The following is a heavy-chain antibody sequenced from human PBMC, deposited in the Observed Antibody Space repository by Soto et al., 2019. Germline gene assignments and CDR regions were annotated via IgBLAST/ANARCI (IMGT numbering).Heavy chain of an antibody. Sequence: GASVKVSCKASGFTFTSSAVQWVRQARGQRLEWIGWIVVGSGNTNYAQKFQERVTITRDMSTSTAYMELSSLRSEDTAVYYCAACPASGYSYGPSPYYYYYGMDVWGQGTTVTVSS. CDR1: GFTFTSSA. CDR2: IVVGSGNT. D-gene: IGHD5-18*01. J-gene: IGHJ6*02. V-gene: IGHV1-58*01. CDR3: AACPASGYSYGPSPYYYYYGMDV.